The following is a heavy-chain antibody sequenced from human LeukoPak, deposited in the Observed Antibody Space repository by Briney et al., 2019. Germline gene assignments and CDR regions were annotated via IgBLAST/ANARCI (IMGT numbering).Heavy chain of an antibody. Sequence: QTGGSLRLSCAASGFTFSSYSMNWVRQAPGKGLEWVSYISSSSSTIYYADSVKGRFTISRDNSKNTLYLQMNSLRAEDTAVYYCAKTQRLWALYYFDYWGQGTLVTVSS. J-gene: IGHJ4*02. D-gene: IGHD3-16*01. V-gene: IGHV3-48*01. CDR2: ISSSSSTI. CDR1: GFTFSSYS. CDR3: AKTQRLWALYYFDY.